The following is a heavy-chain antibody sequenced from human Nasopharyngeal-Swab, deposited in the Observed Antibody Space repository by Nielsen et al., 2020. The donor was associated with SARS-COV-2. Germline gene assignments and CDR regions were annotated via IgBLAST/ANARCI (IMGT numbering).Heavy chain of an antibody. D-gene: IGHD3-3*01. J-gene: IGHJ6*03. CDR2: IYYSGST. CDR3: ARHFQDVTIFGVVIPGDYMDV. Sequence: RQAPGKGLEWIGSIYYSGSTYYNPSLKSRVTISVDTSKNQFSLKLSSVTAADTAVYYCARHFQDVTIFGVVIPGDYMDVRGKGTTVTVSS. V-gene: IGHV4-39*01.